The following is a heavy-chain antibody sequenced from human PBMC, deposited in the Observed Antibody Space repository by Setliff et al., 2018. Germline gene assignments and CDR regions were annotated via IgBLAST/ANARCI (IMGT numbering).Heavy chain of an antibody. D-gene: IGHD1-1*01. CDR1: GYSISNIYY. CDR2: IHHSGST. V-gene: IGHV4-38-2*01. J-gene: IGHJ4*02. CDR3: GRVGNWNFFDF. Sequence: SETLSLTCAVSGYSISNIYYWGWIRQPPGKGPEWIATIHHSGSTNYNRSLKSRATISVDKSKNQFSLKVSSVTAADTAVYYCGRVGNWNFFDFWGQGTLVTVSS.